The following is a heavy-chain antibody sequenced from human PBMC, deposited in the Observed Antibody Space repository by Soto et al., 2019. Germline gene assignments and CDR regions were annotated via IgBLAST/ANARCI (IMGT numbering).Heavy chain of an antibody. D-gene: IGHD3-3*01. Sequence: SGPTLVNPTQTLTLTCTFSGFSLSTSGVGVGWIRQPPGKALEWLALIYWNDDKRYSPSLKSRLTITKDTSKNQVVLAMTNMDPVDTATYYCAQSVRKGLKLSGVVRLIFDFSGPGTLLTVSS. CDR3: AQSVRKGLKLSGVVRLIFDF. CDR2: IYWNDDK. CDR1: GFSLSTSGVG. V-gene: IGHV2-5*01. J-gene: IGHJ4*02.